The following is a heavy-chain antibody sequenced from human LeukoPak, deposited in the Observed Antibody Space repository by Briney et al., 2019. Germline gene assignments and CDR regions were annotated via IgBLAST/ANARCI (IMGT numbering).Heavy chain of an antibody. CDR3: AKGITATDIVVVTASSYYGMDV. CDR2: ISYDGSNK. Sequence: GSLRLSCAASGFTFSSYGMHRVRQAPGKGLEWVAVISYDGSNKYYADSVKGRFTISRDNSKNTLYLQMNSLRAEDTAVYYCAKGITATDIVVVTASSYYGMDVWGQGTTVTVSS. D-gene: IGHD2-21*02. J-gene: IGHJ6*02. V-gene: IGHV3-30*18. CDR1: GFTFSSYG.